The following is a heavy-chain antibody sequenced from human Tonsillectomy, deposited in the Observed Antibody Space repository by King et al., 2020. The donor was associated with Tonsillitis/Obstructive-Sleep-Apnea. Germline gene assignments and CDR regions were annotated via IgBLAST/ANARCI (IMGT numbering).Heavy chain of an antibody. V-gene: IGHV3-7*01. J-gene: IGHJ6*03. CDR2: IKQDGSEK. D-gene: IGHD2-2*01. Sequence: VQLVESGGGLVQPGGSLRLSCAASGFTFSSYWMSWVRQAPGKGLEWVANIKQDGSEKYYVDSVKGRFTIYRDNAKNSLYLQMNSLRAEDTAVYYCARFNVPAAALPYYYYYMDVWGKGTTVTVSS. CDR1: GFTFSSYW. CDR3: ARFNVPAAALPYYYYYMDV.